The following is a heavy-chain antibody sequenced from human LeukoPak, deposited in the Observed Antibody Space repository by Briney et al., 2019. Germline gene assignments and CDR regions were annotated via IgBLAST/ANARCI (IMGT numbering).Heavy chain of an antibody. D-gene: IGHD3-10*01. CDR1: GDSISSASYY. CDR3: ARGVRGITMVRGVTGNLDY. CDR2: IYISGST. Sequence: SGTLSLTCTVSGDSISSASYYWSWIRQPAGKGLEWIGRIYISGSTYYNPSLKSRVTISVDTSKNQFSLKLSSVTAADTAVYYCARGVRGITMVRGVTGNLDYWGQGTLVTVSS. J-gene: IGHJ4*02. V-gene: IGHV4-61*02.